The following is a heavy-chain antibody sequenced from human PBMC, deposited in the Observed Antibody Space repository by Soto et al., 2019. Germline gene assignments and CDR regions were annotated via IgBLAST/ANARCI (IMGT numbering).Heavy chain of an antibody. V-gene: IGHV3-21*01. CDR2: ISSSSSYI. J-gene: IGHJ4*02. D-gene: IGHD3-10*01. CDR1: GFTFSSYS. CDR3: ARDGFRDYGSGSSHTTYDY. Sequence: GGSLRLSCAASGFTFSSYSMNWVRQAPGKGLEWVSSISSSSSYIYYADSVKGRFTISRDNAKNSLYLQMNSLRAEDTAVYYCARDGFRDYGSGSSHTTYDYWGQGTLVTVSS.